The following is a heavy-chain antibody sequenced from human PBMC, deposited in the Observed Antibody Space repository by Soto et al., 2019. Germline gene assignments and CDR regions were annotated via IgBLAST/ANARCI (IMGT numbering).Heavy chain of an antibody. CDR3: AHSRGDGDYFPY. CDR1: GFSLSTTGKS. J-gene: IGHJ4*02. V-gene: IGHV2-5*02. D-gene: IGHD3-16*01. CDR2: IYWDDDK. Sequence: QITLKESGPTLVKLTQTLTLTCTFSGFSLSTTGKSVAWIRQPPGKALEWLSVIYWDDDKRYSPSLNTRLTIAKDTSKNQVVLKLTNMDPSDTGTYYCAHSRGDGDYFPYWGQGTLVSVSS.